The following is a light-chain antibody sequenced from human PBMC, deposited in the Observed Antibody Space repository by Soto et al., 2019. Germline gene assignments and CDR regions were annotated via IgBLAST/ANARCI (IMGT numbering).Light chain of an antibody. Sequence: DIQMTQSPSTLSASVGDRVTITCRASQSISSWLTWYQQKPGKAPRVLIYKASSLQSGVPSRFSGSGSGTDFTLTISSLQPDDFATYYCLQYHSYPYTFDQGTKLEIK. CDR1: QSISSW. J-gene: IGKJ2*01. CDR3: LQYHSYPYT. CDR2: KAS. V-gene: IGKV1-5*03.